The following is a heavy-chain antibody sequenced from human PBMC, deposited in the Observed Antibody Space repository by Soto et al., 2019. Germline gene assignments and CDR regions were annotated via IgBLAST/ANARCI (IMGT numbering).Heavy chain of an antibody. J-gene: IGHJ6*02. D-gene: IGHD3-10*01. CDR1: GYTFTGYY. CDR2: SNPNSGGT. V-gene: IGHV1-2*04. Sequence: GASVKVSCKASGYTFTGYYMHWVRQAPGQGLEWMGWSNPNSGGTNYAQKFQGWVTMTRDTSISTAYMELSRLRSDDTAVYYCARGTFATYYYGSGSYYNPADYGMDVWGQGTTVPVSS. CDR3: ARGTFATYYYGSGSYYNPADYGMDV.